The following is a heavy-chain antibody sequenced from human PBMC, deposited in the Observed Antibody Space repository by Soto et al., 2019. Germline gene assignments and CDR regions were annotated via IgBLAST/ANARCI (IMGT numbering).Heavy chain of an antibody. CDR2: MNPNSGNT. CDR3: ARRPYDILTGGDWFDP. V-gene: IGHV1-8*01. J-gene: IGHJ5*02. CDR1: GYTFTSYD. D-gene: IGHD3-9*01. Sequence: QVQLVQSGAEVKKPGASVKVSCKASGYTFTSYDINWVRQATGQGLEWMGWMNPNSGNTGYAQKFQGRVTRTRNTSISTAYKELSSLRSEDTAVYYCARRPYDILTGGDWFDPWGQGTLVTVSS.